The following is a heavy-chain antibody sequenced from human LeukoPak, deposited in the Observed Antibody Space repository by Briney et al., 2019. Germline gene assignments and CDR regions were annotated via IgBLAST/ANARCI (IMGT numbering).Heavy chain of an antibody. CDR2: ISGSGGST. D-gene: IGHD2-2*01. V-gene: IGHV3-23*01. CDR1: GFTFSSYA. Sequence: GGSLRLSCAASGFTFSSYAMSWVRQAPGKGLEWVSAISGSGGSTYYAGSVKGRFTISRDNSKNTLYLQMNSLRAEDTAVYYCAKDRYSSTSCLDYWGQGTLVTVSS. J-gene: IGHJ4*02. CDR3: AKDRYSSTSCLDY.